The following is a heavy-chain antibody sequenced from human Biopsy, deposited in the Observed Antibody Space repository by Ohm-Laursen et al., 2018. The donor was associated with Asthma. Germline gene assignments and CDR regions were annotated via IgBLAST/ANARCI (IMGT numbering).Heavy chain of an antibody. Sequence: RSLRLSCTASGFTFSDYAIYWVRQAPGKGLEWVAFISYDGSDKFYADSVKGRFTISRDNSKNTLYLQMNSLRAEDTAVYYCAKGHGDYVFPYFQHWGQGTLVTVSS. V-gene: IGHV3-30-3*01. CDR2: ISYDGSDK. CDR1: GFTFSDYA. J-gene: IGHJ1*01. CDR3: AKGHGDYVFPYFQH. D-gene: IGHD4-17*01.